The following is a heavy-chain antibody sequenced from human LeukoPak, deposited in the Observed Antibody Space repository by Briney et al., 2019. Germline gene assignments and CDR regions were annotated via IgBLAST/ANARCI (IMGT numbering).Heavy chain of an antibody. V-gene: IGHV1-8*01. J-gene: IGHJ3*02. CDR3: ARECSSTSCYVHDAFDI. D-gene: IGHD2-2*01. Sequence: ASVKVSCKASGYTFTSYDINWVRQATGQGLEWMGWMNPNSGNTGYAQKFQGGVTMTRNTSISTAYMELSSLRSEDTAVYYCARECSSTSCYVHDAFDIWGQGTMVTDSS. CDR2: MNPNSGNT. CDR1: GYTFTSYD.